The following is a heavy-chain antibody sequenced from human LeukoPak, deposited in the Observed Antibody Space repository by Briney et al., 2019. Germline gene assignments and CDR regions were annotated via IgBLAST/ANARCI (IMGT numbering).Heavy chain of an antibody. J-gene: IGHJ4*02. Sequence: GASLRLSCAASGFTFSSYAMSWVRQAPGKGLEWVSAISGSGGSTYYADSVKGRFTISRDNSKNTLYLQMNSLRAEDTAVYYCANDYSWNYVVHYWGQGTLVTVSS. CDR1: GFTFSSYA. D-gene: IGHD1-7*01. CDR2: ISGSGGST. V-gene: IGHV3-23*01. CDR3: ANDYSWNYVVHY.